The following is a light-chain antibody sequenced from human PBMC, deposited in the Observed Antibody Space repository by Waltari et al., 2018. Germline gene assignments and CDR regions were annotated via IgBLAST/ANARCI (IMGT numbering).Light chain of an antibody. CDR1: SGHSSYP. Sequence: QLVLTQSPSASASLGASVKLTCTLSSGHSSYPIAWHQQQPEKGPRYWMKVNSDGSHSKGDRIHDRFSGSSSGAERYLTISSLQSEDEADYYCQTWGTGIHVVFGGGTKLTVL. CDR3: QTWGTGIHVV. CDR2: VNSDGSH. J-gene: IGLJ2*01. V-gene: IGLV4-69*01.